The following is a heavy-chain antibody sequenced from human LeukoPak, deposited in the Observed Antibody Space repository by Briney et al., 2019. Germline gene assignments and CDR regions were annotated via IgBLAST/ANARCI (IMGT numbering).Heavy chain of an antibody. CDR2: IYSGGST. CDR1: GFTVSSNY. D-gene: IGHD3-22*01. CDR3: ARHSRPSYYYDSSGYTGQFGY. J-gene: IGHJ4*02. V-gene: IGHV3-66*04. Sequence: GGSLRLSCAASGFTVSSNYMSWVRQAPGKGLEWVSVIYSGGSTYYADSVKGRFTISRDNSKNTLYLRMNSLRAEDTAVYYCARHSRPSYYYDSSGYTGQFGYWGQGTLVTVSS.